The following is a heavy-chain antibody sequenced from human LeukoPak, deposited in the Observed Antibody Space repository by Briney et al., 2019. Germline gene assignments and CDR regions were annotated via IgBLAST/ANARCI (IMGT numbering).Heavy chain of an antibody. CDR1: GGSISSYY. D-gene: IGHD5-18*01. V-gene: IGHV4-59*01. CDR3: ARGGQLWQPIDY. Sequence: PSETLSLTCTVSGGSISSYYWSWIRQPPGKGLEWIGYIYYSGSTNYNPSLKSRVTISVDTSKNQFSLKLSSVTAADTVVYYCARGGQLWQPIDYWGQGTLVTVSS. J-gene: IGHJ4*02. CDR2: IYYSGST.